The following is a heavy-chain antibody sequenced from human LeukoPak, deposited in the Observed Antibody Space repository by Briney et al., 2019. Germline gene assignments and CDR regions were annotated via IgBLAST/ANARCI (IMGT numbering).Heavy chain of an antibody. Sequence: SEPLSLTCAVYGGSFSGYYWSWIRQPPGKGLEWIGSIYYSGSTYYNPSLKSRVTISVDTSKKQFSLKLSSVTAADTAVYYCATMVRGTHMYYFDYWGQGALVTVSS. CDR1: GGSFSGYY. J-gene: IGHJ4*02. V-gene: IGHV4-34*01. CDR2: IYYSGST. D-gene: IGHD3-10*01. CDR3: ATMVRGTHMYYFDY.